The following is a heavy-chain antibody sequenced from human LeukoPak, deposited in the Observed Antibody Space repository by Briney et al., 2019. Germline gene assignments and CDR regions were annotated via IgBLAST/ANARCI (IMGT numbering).Heavy chain of an antibody. J-gene: IGHJ4*02. CDR2: IYYGGST. D-gene: IGHD3-22*01. Sequence: SETLSLTCTVSGYSISSGYYWAWIRQPPGKGLEWIGSIYYGGSTYYNPSLKSRVTISVDTSKNQFSLKLSSVTAADTAVYYCARAPSRYYYDSSGYFDYWGQGTLVTVSS. V-gene: IGHV4-38-2*02. CDR3: ARAPSRYYYDSSGYFDY. CDR1: GYSISSGYY.